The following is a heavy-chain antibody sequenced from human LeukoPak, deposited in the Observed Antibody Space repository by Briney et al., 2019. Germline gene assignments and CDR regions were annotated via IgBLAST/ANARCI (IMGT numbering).Heavy chain of an antibody. J-gene: IGHJ4*02. V-gene: IGHV4-34*01. CDR2: INHSGST. Sequence: SETLSLTCAVYGGSFSGYYWNWIRQPPGKGLEWIGEINHSGSTNYNPSLKSRVTISVDTSKNQFSLKLSSVTAADTSAYYCARHYYDSSGYRYYFDYWGQGTLVTVSS. CDR1: GGSFSGYY. CDR3: ARHYYDSSGYRYYFDY. D-gene: IGHD3-22*01.